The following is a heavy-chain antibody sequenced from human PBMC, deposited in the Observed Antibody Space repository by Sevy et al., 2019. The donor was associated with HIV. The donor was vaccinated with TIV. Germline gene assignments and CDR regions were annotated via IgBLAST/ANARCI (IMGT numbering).Heavy chain of an antibody. D-gene: IGHD2-8*01. V-gene: IGHV3-23*01. CDR1: GFDFSIYS. CDR2: LSFGCGKI. CDR3: AREGCTKPHDY. J-gene: IGHJ4*02. Sequence: GGSLRLSCAASGFDFSIYSMSWVRQAPGKGLEWVSTLSFGCGKINYADSVKGRFTISRDNSKSSAYLQMNNMRVEDTAVYYCAREGCTKPHDYWGQGTRVTVS.